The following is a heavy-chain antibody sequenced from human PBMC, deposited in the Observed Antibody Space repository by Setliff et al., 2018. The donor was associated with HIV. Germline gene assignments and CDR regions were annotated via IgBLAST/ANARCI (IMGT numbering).Heavy chain of an antibody. V-gene: IGHV3-30*02. CDR2: IRFDGSHQ. D-gene: IGHD5-12*01. J-gene: IGHJ4*02. CDR1: GFTFNTHA. Sequence: GESLKISCAASGFTFNTHAMHWVRQVPGKGLGWVAFIRFDGSHQNYAESVKGRFVISRGNFKNTLSLQMNGLRREDTAVYYCAKDQAGWLQLRSRLEDWGQGTLVTVSS. CDR3: AKDQAGWLQLRSRLED.